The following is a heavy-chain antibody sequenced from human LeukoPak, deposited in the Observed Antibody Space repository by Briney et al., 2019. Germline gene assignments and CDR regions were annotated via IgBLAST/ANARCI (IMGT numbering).Heavy chain of an antibody. CDR1: GYTFTSYD. D-gene: IGHD2-15*01. Sequence: GASVKVSCKASGYTFTSYDINWVRQATGQGLEWIGWMNPNSGNTGYAQKFQGRVTMTRNTSISTAYMELSSLRSEDTAVYYCARGGYCSGGSCYPPYWGQGTLVTVSS. CDR2: MNPNSGNT. J-gene: IGHJ4*02. V-gene: IGHV1-8*01. CDR3: ARGGYCSGGSCYPPY.